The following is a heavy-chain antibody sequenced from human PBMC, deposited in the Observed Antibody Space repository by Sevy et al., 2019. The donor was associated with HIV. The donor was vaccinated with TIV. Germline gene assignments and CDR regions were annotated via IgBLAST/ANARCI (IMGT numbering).Heavy chain of an antibody. J-gene: IGHJ4*01. CDR3: TTSFGVIAGDDFDY. D-gene: IGHD3-3*01. CDR2: INQDGGAK. V-gene: IGHV3-7*01. CDR1: GFTLSTTW. Sequence: GWSLRLSCAASGFTLSTTWMTWVRQAPGKGLEWVANINQDGGAKYYVDSVKGRFTISRDNTKNSLYLQMRSLRVEDTAVYYCTTSFGVIAGDDFDYWGQGTLVTVSS.